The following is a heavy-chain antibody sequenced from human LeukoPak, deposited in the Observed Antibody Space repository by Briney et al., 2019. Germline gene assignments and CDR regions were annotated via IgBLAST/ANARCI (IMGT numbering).Heavy chain of an antibody. CDR2: ISSDGGSP. J-gene: IGHJ4*02. CDR1: GFTFSSYA. CDR3: AREYCSGGSCQYYFDY. V-gene: IGHV3-64*01. Sequence: GGSLRLSCAASGFTFSSYAMHWVRQAPGKGLEYVSGISSDGGSPFHVNSVKGRFTISRDSPKNTLYLQMGSLRAEDMAVYYCAREYCSGGSCQYYFDYWGQGTLVTVSS. D-gene: IGHD2-15*01.